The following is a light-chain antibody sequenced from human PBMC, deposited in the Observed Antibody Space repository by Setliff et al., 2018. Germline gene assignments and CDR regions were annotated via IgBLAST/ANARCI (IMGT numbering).Light chain of an antibody. CDR2: EVS. J-gene: IGLJ1*01. Sequence: QSALTQPPSASGSPGQSVTISCTGTSSDVGGYNYVSWYQQHSGKAPKLMIYEVSKRPSGVPDRFSGSKSGNTASLTVSGLQAEDEADYYCSSYAGSNNPYAFGTGTKVTVL. V-gene: IGLV2-8*01. CDR1: SSDVGGYNY. CDR3: SSYAGSNNPYA.